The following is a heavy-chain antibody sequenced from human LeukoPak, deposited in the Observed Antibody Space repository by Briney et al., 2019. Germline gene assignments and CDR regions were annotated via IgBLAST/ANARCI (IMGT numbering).Heavy chain of an antibody. J-gene: IGHJ4*02. CDR2: ISSSGAKT. Sequence: GGSLRLSCAASGFTFSSYSMNWVRQAPGKGLQWASSISSSGAKTYYADSVKGRVTISRDNAKNSYYLEMNSLVAEDTAVYYCARDPIAVVGGGSFDYWGQGILVTVSS. V-gene: IGHV3-21*01. CDR3: ARDPIAVVGGGSFDY. CDR1: GFTFSSYS. D-gene: IGHD6-19*01.